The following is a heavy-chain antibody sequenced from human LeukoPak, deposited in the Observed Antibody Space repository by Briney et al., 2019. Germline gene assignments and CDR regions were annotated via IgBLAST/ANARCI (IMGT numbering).Heavy chain of an antibody. V-gene: IGHV3-21*04. CDR1: GFTFSSYS. CDR2: ISNNSSYI. Sequence: PGGSLRLSCAASGFTFSSYSMSWFRQAPGKGLEWVTSISNNSSYIYYADSVKGRFTISRDNSKNSLYLQMNSLRAEDTAVYYCARKEERMRLWLDGHYYGMEVWGHGATVTL. CDR3: ARKEERMRLWLDGHYYGMEV. D-gene: IGHD5-18*01. J-gene: IGHJ6*02.